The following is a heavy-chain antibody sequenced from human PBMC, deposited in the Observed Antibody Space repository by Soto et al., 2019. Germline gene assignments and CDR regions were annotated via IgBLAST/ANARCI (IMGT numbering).Heavy chain of an antibody. CDR3: ARLIGDSWLDS. J-gene: IGHJ5*01. D-gene: IGHD2-8*01. CDR2: TYYRSKWYH. V-gene: IGHV6-1*01. Sequence: QVQLLQSGPGQVKPSQTLSLTCAISGESVSTNSATWDWIRQSPSRGLEWLGRTYYRSKWYHAYAVSVKGRKTINANTSTNQLSLQLNSVTPDDTAVYYCARLIGDSWLDSWGQGTLVTVSS. CDR1: GESVSTNSAT.